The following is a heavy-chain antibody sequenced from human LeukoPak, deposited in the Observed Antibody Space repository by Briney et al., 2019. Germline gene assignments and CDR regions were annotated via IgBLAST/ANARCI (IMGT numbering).Heavy chain of an antibody. V-gene: IGHV3-53*01. J-gene: IGHJ4*02. CDR3: AKTLGYCSGGSCYSGVIDY. D-gene: IGHD2-15*01. CDR1: GISVSSNY. CDR2: IYVDGST. Sequence: GGSLRLSCAASGISVSSNYMSWVRQAPGKGLQWVSVIYVDGSTYYADSMKGRFTISRDNSKNTLYLQMNSLRAEDTAVYYCAKTLGYCSGGSCYSGVIDYWGQGTLVTVSS.